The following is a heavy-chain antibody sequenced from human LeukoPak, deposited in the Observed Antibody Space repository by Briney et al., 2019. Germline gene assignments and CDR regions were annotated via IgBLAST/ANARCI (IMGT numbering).Heavy chain of an antibody. CDR3: ARRDSSGWYYFDH. CDR2: IKRDGSES. Sequence: PGGSLRLSCAASGFTFSNYWMTWVRQAPGKGLEWVANIKRDGSESYYMDSAKGRSTVSRDNAKNSLYLQMNSLRAEDSALYFCARRDSSGWYYFDHWGPGTLVTVSS. D-gene: IGHD6-19*01. V-gene: IGHV3-7*01. J-gene: IGHJ4*02. CDR1: GFTFSNYW.